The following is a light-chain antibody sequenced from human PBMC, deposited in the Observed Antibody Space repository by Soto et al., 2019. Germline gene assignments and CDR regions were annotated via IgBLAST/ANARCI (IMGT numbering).Light chain of an antibody. Sequence: QAVVTQEPSLTVSPGGTVTLTCGSSTGAVTSGHYPYWFQQKPGQAPRTLIYDTSNKHSWTPARFSGSLLGGKAALTLSGAQPEDEAEYYCLLSYSGANWVFGGETKLTVL. CDR1: TGAVTSGHY. V-gene: IGLV7-46*01. J-gene: IGLJ3*02. CDR2: DTS. CDR3: LLSYSGANWV.